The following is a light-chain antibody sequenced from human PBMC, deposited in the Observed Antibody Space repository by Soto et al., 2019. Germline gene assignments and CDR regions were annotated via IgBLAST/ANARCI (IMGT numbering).Light chain of an antibody. V-gene: IGKV1-9*01. CDR1: QSISSW. J-gene: IGKJ4*01. CDR3: QQLNSYPLT. CDR2: AAS. Sequence: DIQLTQSPSTLSGSLGHRVTITCRATQSISSWLAWYQQKPGKAPKLLIYAASTLQSGVPSRFSGSGSGTEFTLTISSLQPEDFATYSCQQLNSYPLTFGGGTKVEIK.